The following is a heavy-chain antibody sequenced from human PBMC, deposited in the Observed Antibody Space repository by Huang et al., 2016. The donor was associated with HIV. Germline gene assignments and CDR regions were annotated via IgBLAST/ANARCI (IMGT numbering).Heavy chain of an antibody. J-gene: IGHJ4*02. CDR1: GGSISSGGYY. CDR2: IYYSGST. Sequence: QVQLQESGPGLVKPSQTLSLTCTVSGGSISSGGYYCSWIRQPPGKGLEWIAYIYYSGSTYYNPSLKRRVTMSVDTSKNQFSRKLSSVTAADTAVYYCARGGGYCSGGSCYHFDYWGQGTLVTVSS. V-gene: IGHV4-30-4*08. CDR3: ARGGGYCSGGSCYHFDY. D-gene: IGHD2-15*01.